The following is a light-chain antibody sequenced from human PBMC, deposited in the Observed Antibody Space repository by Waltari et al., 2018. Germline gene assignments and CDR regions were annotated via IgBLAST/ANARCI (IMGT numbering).Light chain of an antibody. J-gene: IGKJ1*01. CDR1: QGISTW. CDR2: GAS. Sequence: DIQMTQSPSSVSASVGDRVTITCRASQGISTWLAWYQQKPGKAPTVLIYGASTLLTGVPSRFSGSGSGTAFTLTISNLQPEDFATYFCQQGNSFPPTFGQGTRVEVK. CDR3: QQGNSFPPT. V-gene: IGKV1-12*01.